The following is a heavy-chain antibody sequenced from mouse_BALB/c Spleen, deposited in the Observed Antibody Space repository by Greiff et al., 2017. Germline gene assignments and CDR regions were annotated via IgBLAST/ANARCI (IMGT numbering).Heavy chain of an antibody. J-gene: IGHJ4*01. CDR1: GFTFSSYG. CDR3: ARHGASMDY. CDR2: ISSGGSYT. D-gene: IGHD1-1*02. Sequence: EVKLMESGGDLVKPGGSLKLSCAASGFTFSSYGMSWVRQTPDKRLEWVATISSGGSYTYYPDSVKGRFTISRDNAKNTLYLQMSSLKSEDTAMYYCARHGASMDYWGQGTSVTVSS. V-gene: IGHV5-6*01.